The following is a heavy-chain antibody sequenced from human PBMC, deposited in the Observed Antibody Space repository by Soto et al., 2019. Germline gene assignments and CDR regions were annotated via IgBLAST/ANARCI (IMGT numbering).Heavy chain of an antibody. CDR3: ARSEYQLLDFDY. CDR1: GGSISSYY. CDR2: IYYSGST. D-gene: IGHD2-2*01. Sequence: SETLSLTCTVSGGSISSYYWSWIRQPPGKGLEWIGYIYYSGSTNYNPSLKSRVTISVDTSKNQFSLKLSSVTAADTAVYYCARSEYQLLDFDYWGQGTLVTVSS. J-gene: IGHJ4*02. V-gene: IGHV4-59*08.